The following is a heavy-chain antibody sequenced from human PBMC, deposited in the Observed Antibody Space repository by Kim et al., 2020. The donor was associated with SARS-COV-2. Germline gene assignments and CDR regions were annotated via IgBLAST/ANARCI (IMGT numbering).Heavy chain of an antibody. Sequence: GGSLRLSCAASGFTFSSYAMHWVRQAPGKGLEWVAVISYDGSNKYYADSVKGRFTISRDNSKNTLYLQMNSLRAEDTAVYYCARVKYSSGWYGGFDYWGQGTLVTVSS. V-gene: IGHV3-30-3*01. CDR3: ARVKYSSGWYGGFDY. J-gene: IGHJ4*02. CDR2: ISYDGSNK. CDR1: GFTFSSYA. D-gene: IGHD6-19*01.